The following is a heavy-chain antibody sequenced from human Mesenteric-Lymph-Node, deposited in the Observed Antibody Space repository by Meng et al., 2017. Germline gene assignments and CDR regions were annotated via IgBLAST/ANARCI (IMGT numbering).Heavy chain of an antibody. CDR1: GGSIRSNYY. CDR2: IYNSGST. J-gene: IGHJ2*01. V-gene: IGHV4-30-4*01. Sequence: QVQLQESGQGLVKPSGTLSVTCAVSGGSIRSNYYWSWIRQPPGKGLEWSGHIYNSGSTYYNPSLKSRITISVDTSKNQFSLKLSSVTAADTAVYYCARGQKGYFDLWGRGTLVTVSS. CDR3: ARGQKGYFDL.